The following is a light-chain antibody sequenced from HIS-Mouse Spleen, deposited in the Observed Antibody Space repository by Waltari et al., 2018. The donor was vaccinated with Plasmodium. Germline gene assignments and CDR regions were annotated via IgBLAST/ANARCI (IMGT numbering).Light chain of an antibody. V-gene: IGLV2-11*02. CDR2: DVS. CDR3: CSYAGSYTLV. J-gene: IGLJ2*01. Sequence: QSALTQPRSVSGSPGQSVTISCTGTSSDVGGYNYVSWYQQHPGTAPKLRIYDVSKRPSGVPDRFSGSKSGNTASLTISGLQAEDEADYYCCSYAGSYTLVFGGGTKLTVL. CDR1: SSDVGGYNY.